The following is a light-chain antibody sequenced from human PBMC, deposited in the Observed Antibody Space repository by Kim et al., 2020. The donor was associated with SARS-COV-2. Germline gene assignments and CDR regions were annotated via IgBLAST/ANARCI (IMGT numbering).Light chain of an antibody. CDR2: EVS. J-gene: IGLJ2*01. CDR1: SSDIGAYNY. V-gene: IGLV2-8*01. CDR3: SSYAGTNNVV. Sequence: GQSVAISCTGTSSDIGAYNYVSWYQQHPGKAPKLLIYEVSKRPSGVPDRFSGSKSGNTASLTVSGLQADDEANYYCSSYAGTNNVVFGGGTQLTVL.